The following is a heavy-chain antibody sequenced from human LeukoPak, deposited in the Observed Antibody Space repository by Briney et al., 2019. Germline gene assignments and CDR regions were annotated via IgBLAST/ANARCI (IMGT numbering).Heavy chain of an antibody. CDR3: ARVSTMVHRIPYYFDY. D-gene: IGHD3-10*01. CDR2: IIPILGIA. V-gene: IGHV1-69*04. CDR1: GGTFSSYA. J-gene: IGHJ4*02. Sequence: GASVKVSCKASGGTFSSYAISWVRQAPGQGLEWMGRIIPILGIANYAQKFQGRVTITADKSTSTAYMELSSLRSEDTAVYYCARVSTMVHRIPYYFDYWGQGTLVTVSS.